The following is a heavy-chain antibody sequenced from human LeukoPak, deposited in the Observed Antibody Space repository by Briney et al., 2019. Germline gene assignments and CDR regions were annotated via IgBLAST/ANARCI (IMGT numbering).Heavy chain of an antibody. CDR3: ARSLDKWELLQREFDY. J-gene: IGHJ4*02. CDR2: INPNSGGT. D-gene: IGHD1-26*01. CDR1: GYTFTGYY. V-gene: IGHV1-2*04. Sequence: GASVKVSCKASGYTFTGYYMHWVRQAPGQGLEWMGWINPNSGGTNYAQKFQGWVTMTRDTSISTAYMELSRLRSDDTAVYYCARSLDKWELLQREFDYWGQGTLVTVSS.